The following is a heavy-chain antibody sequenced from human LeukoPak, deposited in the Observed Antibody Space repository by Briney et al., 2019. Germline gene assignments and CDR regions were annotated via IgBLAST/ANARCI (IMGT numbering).Heavy chain of an antibody. Sequence: PSETLSLTCTVSGGSINNYYWSWVRQPAGKGLEWIGRIYSSGSTNYNPSLKSRITISVDKSKNQFSLKVNSVIAADTAVYYCVGIQLWSNFYYYMDVWGKGTTVTVSS. CDR2: IYSSGST. J-gene: IGHJ6*03. CDR1: GGSINNYY. D-gene: IGHD5-18*01. V-gene: IGHV4-4*07. CDR3: VGIQLWSNFYYYMDV.